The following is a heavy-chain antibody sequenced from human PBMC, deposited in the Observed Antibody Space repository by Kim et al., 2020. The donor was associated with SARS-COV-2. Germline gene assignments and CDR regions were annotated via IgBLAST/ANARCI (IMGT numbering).Heavy chain of an antibody. J-gene: IGHJ3*02. CDR3: AKEIRGLYAFEI. D-gene: IGHD2-2*02. Sequence: YSADSGKGRFTSSRDNSKNTLYLQMNSRRAEDTAVYYCAKEIRGLYAFEIWGQGTMVTVSS. V-gene: IGHV3-23*01.